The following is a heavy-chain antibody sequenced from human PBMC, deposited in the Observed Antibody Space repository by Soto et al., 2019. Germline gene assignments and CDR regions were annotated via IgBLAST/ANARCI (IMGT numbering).Heavy chain of an antibody. CDR1: GYTFTSYG. CDR3: ASIAARPHYYYGMDV. Sequence: GASVKVSCKASGYTFTSYGISWVRQAPGQGLEWMGWISAYNGNTNYAQKLQGRVTMTTDTSTSTAYMELRSLRSDDTAVYYCASIAARPHYYYGMDVWGQGTTVTVSS. J-gene: IGHJ6*02. CDR2: ISAYNGNT. D-gene: IGHD6-6*01. V-gene: IGHV1-18*01.